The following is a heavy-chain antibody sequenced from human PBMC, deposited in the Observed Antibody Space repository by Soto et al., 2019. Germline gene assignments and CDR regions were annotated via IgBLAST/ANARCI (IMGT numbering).Heavy chain of an antibody. Sequence: QVQLVESGGGVVQPGRSLRLSCAASGLTFSSYGMHWVRQAPGKGREWVAVISYDGSNKYYADSVKGRFTISRDNSKNTLYLQMNGLRAEDTAVYYGAKDYGGMYSTNWRFDYWGQGTLVTVSS. CDR1: GLTFSSYG. V-gene: IGHV3-30*18. CDR2: ISYDGSNK. D-gene: IGHD2-2*01. CDR3: AKDYGGMYSTNWRFDY. J-gene: IGHJ4*02.